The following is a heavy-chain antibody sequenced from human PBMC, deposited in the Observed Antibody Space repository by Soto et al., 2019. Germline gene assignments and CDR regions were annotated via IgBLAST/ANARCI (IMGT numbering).Heavy chain of an antibody. D-gene: IGHD3-10*01. Sequence: PGGSLRLSCAASEFIFSSYGMHWARQAPGKGPEWVAVISSDGNNKYYADSVKGRFTISRDNSKSTLYLQMNSLRGEDTAVYYCARGLSRNHYYGMDVWGQGTTVTVSS. V-gene: IGHV3-30*03. CDR1: EFIFSSYG. J-gene: IGHJ6*02. CDR3: ARGLSRNHYYGMDV. CDR2: ISSDGNNK.